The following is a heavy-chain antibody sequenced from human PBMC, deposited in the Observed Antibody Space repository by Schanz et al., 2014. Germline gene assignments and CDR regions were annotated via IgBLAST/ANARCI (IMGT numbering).Heavy chain of an antibody. Sequence: QVQLVQSGPEVKKPGSSVKVSCQAFGDTFSKYNIMWVRQAPGQGLEWMGRIIPILGIATYAQRFQGRVSITADTSTNTAYMELSSLTSEDTAVHYCARDFSAYVGNYFDYWGQGTLVTVSS. V-gene: IGHV1-69*08. D-gene: IGHD5-12*01. CDR2: IIPILGIA. CDR3: ARDFSAYVGNYFDY. CDR1: GDTFSKYN. J-gene: IGHJ4*02.